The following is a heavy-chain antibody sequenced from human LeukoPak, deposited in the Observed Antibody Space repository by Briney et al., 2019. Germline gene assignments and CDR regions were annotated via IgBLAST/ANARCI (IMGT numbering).Heavy chain of an antibody. CDR3: ASSQYYYDSSGYYYVSHFDY. D-gene: IGHD3-22*01. Sequence: SETLSLTCTVSGGSISSYYWSWIRQPPGKGLEWIGYIYYSGSTNYNPSLKSRVTISADTSKNQFSLQLSSVTAADTAVYYCASSQYYYDSSGYYYVSHFDYWGQGTLVTVSS. CDR1: GGSISSYY. J-gene: IGHJ4*02. V-gene: IGHV4-59*08. CDR2: IYYSGST.